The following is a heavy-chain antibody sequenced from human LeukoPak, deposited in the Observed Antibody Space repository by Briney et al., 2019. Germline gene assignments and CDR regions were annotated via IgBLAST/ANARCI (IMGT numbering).Heavy chain of an antibody. CDR1: GFTFSSYW. J-gene: IGHJ4*02. Sequence: GGSLRLSCAASGFTFSSYWMSWVRQAPGRGLEWVANIKQDESEKYYVDSVRGRFTISRDNAKNSLYLQMNSLRAEDTAMYYCARTTNYDSSRYHYYFDYWGQGTLVTVAS. D-gene: IGHD3-22*01. CDR2: IKQDESEK. CDR3: ARTTNYDSSRYHYYFDY. V-gene: IGHV3-7*03.